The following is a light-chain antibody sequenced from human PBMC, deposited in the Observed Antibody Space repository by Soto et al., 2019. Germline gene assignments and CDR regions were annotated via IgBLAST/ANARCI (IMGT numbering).Light chain of an antibody. CDR2: GAS. V-gene: IGKV3-20*01. CDR1: QSVSSSY. CDR3: QQYGRSPPTWT. Sequence: EIVLTQSPGILSLSPGERATLSCRASQSVSSSYLAWYQQKPGQAPRILIYGASSRATGIPDRFSGSGSGTDFTLTISRLEPEDFAVYYCQQYGRSPPTWTFGQGTKVEIK. J-gene: IGKJ1*01.